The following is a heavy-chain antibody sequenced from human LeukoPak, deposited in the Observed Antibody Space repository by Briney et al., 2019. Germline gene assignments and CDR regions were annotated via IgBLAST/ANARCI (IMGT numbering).Heavy chain of an antibody. Sequence: GASVKVSCKASGGSFISYAISWVRQAPGQGLEWMGGIIPVFDTANYTQKFQGRVTITADESTSTAYMELSSLRSEDTAVYYCARGGSSSFEDFDYWGQGTLATVSS. D-gene: IGHD6-6*01. CDR1: GGSFISYA. J-gene: IGHJ4*02. CDR2: IIPVFDTA. V-gene: IGHV1-69*01. CDR3: ARGGSSSFEDFDY.